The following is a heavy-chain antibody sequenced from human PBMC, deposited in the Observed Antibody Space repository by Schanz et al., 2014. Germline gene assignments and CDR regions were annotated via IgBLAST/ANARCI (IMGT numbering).Heavy chain of an antibody. D-gene: IGHD3-3*01. CDR2: ISGSSIHK. CDR1: GFTFDDYT. CDR3: ARFLARYQYYGVDV. J-gene: IGHJ6*02. Sequence: EVQLVESGGVVVQPGGSLRLSCAGSGFTFDDYTMHWVRQPPGKGLEWVSHISGSSIHKNYADSVKGRFSISRDNGETSVYLQINSLRVEDTAVYYCARFLARYQYYGVDVWGQGTTVIVSS. V-gene: IGHV3-48*04.